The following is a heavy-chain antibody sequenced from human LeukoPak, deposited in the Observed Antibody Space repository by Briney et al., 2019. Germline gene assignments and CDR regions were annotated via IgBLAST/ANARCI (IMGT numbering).Heavy chain of an antibody. D-gene: IGHD2-15*01. CDR3: ARSDSYTWFDP. Sequence: ASVKVSCKASGYIFDRYDINWVRQATGKGLEWMGWINPDTGNTSYAQNFQGRVTLTRDTSISTVYVELSRLRSDDTAVYYCARSDSYTWFDPWGQGTLVTVSS. V-gene: IGHV1-8*01. CDR1: GYIFDRYD. J-gene: IGHJ5*02. CDR2: INPDTGNT.